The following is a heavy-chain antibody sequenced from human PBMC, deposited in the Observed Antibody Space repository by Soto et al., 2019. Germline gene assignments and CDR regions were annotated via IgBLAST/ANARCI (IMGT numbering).Heavy chain of an antibody. CDR1: GFTFTSSA. D-gene: IGHD2-15*01. J-gene: IGHJ6*03. Sequence: ASVKVSCKASGFTFTSSAMQWVRQARGQRLEWIGWIVVGSGNTNYAQKFQERVTITRDKSKSTAYMEMSSLRSEDTAVYYCAAAGDPPLAAPTFYYYYYYMDVWGKGTTVTVSS. CDR3: AAAGDPPLAAPTFYYYYYYMDV. V-gene: IGHV1-58*02. CDR2: IVVGSGNT.